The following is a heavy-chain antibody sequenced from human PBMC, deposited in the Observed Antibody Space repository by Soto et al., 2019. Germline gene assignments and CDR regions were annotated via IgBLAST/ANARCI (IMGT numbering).Heavy chain of an antibody. Sequence: QLVESGGGVVQPERSLKLSCTASNFVFSVYSLHWVRQAPGKGLEWVALISYDGGNKYYADSVKGRFTISRDNSKNTLYLQMNSLRREDTAVYYCARDKDQYDFWGGTLDSCGQGTLVTVSS. CDR3: ARDKDQYDFWGGTLDS. CDR2: ISYDGGNK. CDR1: NFVFSVYS. V-gene: IGHV3-30-3*01. J-gene: IGHJ4*02. D-gene: IGHD3-3*01.